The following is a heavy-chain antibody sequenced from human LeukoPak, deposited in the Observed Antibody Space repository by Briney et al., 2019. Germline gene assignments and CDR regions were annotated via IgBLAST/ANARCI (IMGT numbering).Heavy chain of an antibody. CDR2: INSDGSST. J-gene: IGHJ4*02. CDR3: ASGPGYYDSSGYYSY. CDR1: GFTFSSYW. D-gene: IGHD3-22*01. V-gene: IGHV3-74*01. Sequence: PGGSLRLSCAASGFTFSSYWMHWVRQAPGKGLVWVSRINSDGSSTNYADSVKGRFTISRDNAKHTLYLQMNSLRAEDTAVYYCASGPGYYDSSGYYSYWGQGTLVTVSS.